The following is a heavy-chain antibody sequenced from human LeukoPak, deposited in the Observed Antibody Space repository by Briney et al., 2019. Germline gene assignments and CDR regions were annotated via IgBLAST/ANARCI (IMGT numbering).Heavy chain of an antibody. D-gene: IGHD2-15*01. Sequence: PGGSLRLSCAASGFTFSSYAMHWVRQAPGKGLEWVAVISYDGSNKYYADSVKGRFTISRDNSKNTLYLQMNSLRAEDTAVYYCARARVVVAARGRGSYFDYWGQGTLVTVSS. J-gene: IGHJ4*02. V-gene: IGHV3-30-3*01. CDR2: ISYDGSNK. CDR1: GFTFSSYA. CDR3: ARARVVVAARGRGSYFDY.